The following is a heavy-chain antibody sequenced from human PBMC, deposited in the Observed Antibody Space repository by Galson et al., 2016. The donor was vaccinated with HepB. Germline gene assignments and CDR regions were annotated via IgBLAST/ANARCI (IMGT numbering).Heavy chain of an antibody. D-gene: IGHD6-19*01. Sequence: SLRLSCAASGFTISSYWMSWVRQAPGKGLEWVASIKQDGSEKYFVDSVKGRFTISRDKAKNSLYLQMDSLRAEDTAVFYCARDQRYSSGWNDYYFYGMDVWGQGTTVTVSS. J-gene: IGHJ6*02. CDR2: IKQDGSEK. CDR1: GFTISSYW. CDR3: ARDQRYSSGWNDYYFYGMDV. V-gene: IGHV3-7*01.